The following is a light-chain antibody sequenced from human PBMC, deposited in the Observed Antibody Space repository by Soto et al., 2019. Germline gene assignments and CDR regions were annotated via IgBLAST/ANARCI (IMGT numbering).Light chain of an antibody. CDR1: SSDVGSYNL. J-gene: IGLJ1*01. CDR2: EVS. CDR3: CSYAGSSTPLV. V-gene: IGLV2-23*02. Sequence: QSVLTQPASVSGSPGQSTTISCTGTSSDVGSYNLVSWYQQHPGKAPKLMIYEVSKRPSGVSNRFSGSKSGNTASLTISGLQAEDEADYYCCSYAGSSTPLVFGTGTKVTVL.